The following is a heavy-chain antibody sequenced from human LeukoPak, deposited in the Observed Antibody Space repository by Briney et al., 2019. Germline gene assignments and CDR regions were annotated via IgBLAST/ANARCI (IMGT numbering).Heavy chain of an antibody. Sequence: GSSVKVSCKASGGTVSSYAISWVRQAPGQGLEWMGRIIPILGIANYAQKFQGRVTITADKSTSTAYMELSRLRSDDTAVYYCARDLSLTMIVVVNGAFDIWGQGTMVTVSS. J-gene: IGHJ3*02. CDR3: ARDLSLTMIVVVNGAFDI. D-gene: IGHD3-22*01. V-gene: IGHV1-69*04. CDR1: GGTVSSYA. CDR2: IIPILGIA.